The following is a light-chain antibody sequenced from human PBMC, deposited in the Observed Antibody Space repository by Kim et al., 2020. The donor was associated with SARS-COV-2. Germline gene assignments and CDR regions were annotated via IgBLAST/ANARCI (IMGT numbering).Light chain of an antibody. Sequence: ASVRDRVTITCRTTQSISSHLNWYQQKPGRAPKLLISAASTLQGGVPSRFSGSGSETDFTLTISSLQPEGFATYFCQQSYITPFTFGPGTKVDIK. V-gene: IGKV1-39*01. CDR2: AAS. CDR3: QQSYITPFT. J-gene: IGKJ3*01. CDR1: QSISSH.